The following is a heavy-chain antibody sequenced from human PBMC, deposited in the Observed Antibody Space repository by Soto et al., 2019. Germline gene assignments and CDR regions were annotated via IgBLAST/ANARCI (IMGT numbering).Heavy chain of an antibody. Sequence: GGSLRLSCAASGFTVSSNYMSWVRQAPGKGLEWVSVIYSGGSTYYADSVKGRFTISRDNSKNTLYLQMNSLRAEDTAVYYCAKEFWYYDSSGYSTVDHWGQGTLVTVSS. J-gene: IGHJ4*02. D-gene: IGHD3-22*01. CDR1: GFTVSSNY. CDR3: AKEFWYYDSSGYSTVDH. V-gene: IGHV3-66*01. CDR2: IYSGGST.